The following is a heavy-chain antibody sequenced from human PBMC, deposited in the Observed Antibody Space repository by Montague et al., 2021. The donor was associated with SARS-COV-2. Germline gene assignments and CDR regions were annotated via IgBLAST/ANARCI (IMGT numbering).Heavy chain of an antibody. J-gene: IGHJ4*02. CDR1: GFTFSTHA. CDR2: ISYDGVEK. D-gene: IGHD3-10*01. CDR3: ARRDQYGSGTNGLLQY. V-gene: IGHV3-30*04. Sequence: SLRLSCAASGFTFSTHAVHWVRQAPGKGLEWVAVISYDGVEKYYADSVKGRFTISRDNSKNTLYLQMNSLTTEDTAVFYCARRDQYGSGTNGLLQYGGQGILVTVSS.